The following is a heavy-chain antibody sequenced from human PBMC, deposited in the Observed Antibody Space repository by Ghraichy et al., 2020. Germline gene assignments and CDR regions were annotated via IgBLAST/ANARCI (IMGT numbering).Heavy chain of an antibody. CDR2: TYYRSKWYN. J-gene: IGHJ4*02. D-gene: IGHD1-26*01. CDR1: GDSVSSNSVT. CDR3: ARALSGIFGY. Sequence: SETLSLTCDISGDSVSSNSVTWNWIRQSPSRGLEWLGRTYYRSKWYNDYGASVKSRITINPDTSKNQFSLPLNSVTPEDTAVYYCARALSGIFGYWGQGTLVTVSS. V-gene: IGHV6-1*01.